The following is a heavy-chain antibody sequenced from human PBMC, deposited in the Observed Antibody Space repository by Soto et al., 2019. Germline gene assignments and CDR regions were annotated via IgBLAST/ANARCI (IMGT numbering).Heavy chain of an antibody. D-gene: IGHD2-21*01. Sequence: GGSLRLSGTASGFTFSNYAMSWVRQAPGKGPECVSTISGSGETTYNVDSVKGRFTISRDNTKNTLYLQMNSLRAEDTAVFYCAKGSRCSGSYCYPGDFDIWGQGTMVTVSS. V-gene: IGHV3-23*01. CDR2: ISGSGETT. CDR3: AKGSRCSGSYCYPGDFDI. J-gene: IGHJ3*02. CDR1: GFTFSNYA.